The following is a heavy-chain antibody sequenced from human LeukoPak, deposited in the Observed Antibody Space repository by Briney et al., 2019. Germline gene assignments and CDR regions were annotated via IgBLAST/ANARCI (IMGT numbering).Heavy chain of an antibody. CDR3: ARGRCGYRTEFDS. J-gene: IGHJ4*02. D-gene: IGHD3-22*01. V-gene: IGHV4-38-2*02. Sequence: SETLSLTCTVSGDSTASGYYGGWIRQAPGKGLEWIGSIYQSRTTYYNPSLKSRVTISIDTSKNQFSLRLTSVTDADTAVYYCARGRCGYRTEFDSWGQGTLVTVSS. CDR2: IYQSRTT. CDR1: GDSTASGYY.